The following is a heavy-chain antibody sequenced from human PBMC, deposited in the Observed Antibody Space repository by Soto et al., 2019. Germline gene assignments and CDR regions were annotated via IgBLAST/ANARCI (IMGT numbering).Heavy chain of an antibody. CDR1: GFTFSGSA. V-gene: IGHV3-73*01. CDR2: IRSKANSYAT. Sequence: PGGSLRLSCAASGFTFSGSAMHWVRQASGKGLEWVGRIRSKANSYATAYAASVKGRFTISRDDSKNTAYLQMNSLKTEDTAVYYCTSRFIAVAGPIIDYWGQGTLVTVSS. CDR3: TSRFIAVAGPIIDY. J-gene: IGHJ4*02. D-gene: IGHD6-19*01.